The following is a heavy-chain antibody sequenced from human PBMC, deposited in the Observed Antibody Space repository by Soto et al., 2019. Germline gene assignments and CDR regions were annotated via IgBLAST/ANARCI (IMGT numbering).Heavy chain of an antibody. Sequence: QVQLVQSGAEMRKPGSSLRVSCKASGGTFSDFAFSWVRQAPGQGLEWMGGIVPRFGSPNYAQKFGGRVTITADPSTSTVYMELSSLRFDDTAVYFCARDRIQLRLGKYSFNAMDVWGQGTTITVSS. V-gene: IGHV1-69*01. D-gene: IGHD3-16*01. CDR1: GGTFSDFA. CDR3: ARDRIQLRLGKYSFNAMDV. CDR2: IVPRFGSP. J-gene: IGHJ6*02.